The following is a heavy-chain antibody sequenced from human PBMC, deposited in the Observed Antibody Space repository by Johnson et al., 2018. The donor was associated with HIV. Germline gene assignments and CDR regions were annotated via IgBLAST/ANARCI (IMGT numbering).Heavy chain of an antibody. Sequence: QVQLVESGGGLVQPGGSLRLSCAASGFTVSSNYMSWVRQAPGKGLEWVAVISYDGSNKYYADSVKGRFTISRDNSKNTLYLQMDSLRPGDSAVYYCARDGVYSSPHDAFDIWGQGTMVTVSP. J-gene: IGHJ3*02. CDR1: GFTVSSNY. CDR3: ARDGVYSSPHDAFDI. CDR2: ISYDGSNK. D-gene: IGHD6-13*01. V-gene: IGHV3-30-3*01.